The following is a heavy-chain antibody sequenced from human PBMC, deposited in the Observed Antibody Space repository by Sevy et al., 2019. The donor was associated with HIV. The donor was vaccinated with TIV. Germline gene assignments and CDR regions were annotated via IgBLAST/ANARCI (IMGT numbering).Heavy chain of an antibody. CDR1: GYTFTSYT. J-gene: IGHJ6*02. Sequence: ASVKVSCKAFGYTFTSYTISWVRQAPGQGLEWMGWINTYNGNTNRAHKVQGRVTLTTDTTSTAYLELRSLRAEDTAVYYCARDHLDRYYYYYGMDVWGQGTTVTVSS. CDR2: INTYNGNT. D-gene: IGHD1-1*01. CDR3: ARDHLDRYYYYYGMDV. V-gene: IGHV1-18*01.